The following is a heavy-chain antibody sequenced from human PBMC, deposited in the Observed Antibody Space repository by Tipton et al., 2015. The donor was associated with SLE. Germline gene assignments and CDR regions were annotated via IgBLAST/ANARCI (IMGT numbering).Heavy chain of an antibody. CDR3: ARAGYSYDSGYYFDH. J-gene: IGHJ4*02. Sequence: TLSLTCTVSGGSISSGDYYWSWIRQPPGKGLEWIGYIYYSGSTYYKPSLKSRATISVDTSKNQFSLKLSSVTAADTAVYYCARAGYSYDSGYYFDHWGQGTLVTVSS. D-gene: IGHD5-18*01. CDR1: GGSISSGDYY. V-gene: IGHV4-30-4*01. CDR2: IYYSGST.